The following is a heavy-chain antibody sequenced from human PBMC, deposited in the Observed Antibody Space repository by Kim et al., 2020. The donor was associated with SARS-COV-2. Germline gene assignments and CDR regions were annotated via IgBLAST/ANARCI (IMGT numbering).Heavy chain of an antibody. V-gene: IGHV1-3*01. CDR3: ARDGVLLWFGELDWFDP. D-gene: IGHD3-10*01. Sequence: ASVKVSCKASGYTFTSYAMHWVRQAPGQRLEWMGWINAGNGNTKYSQKFQGRVTITRDTSASTAYMELSSLRSEDTAVYYCARDGVLLWFGELDWFDPWGQGTLVTVSS. J-gene: IGHJ5*02. CDR2: INAGNGNT. CDR1: GYTFTSYA.